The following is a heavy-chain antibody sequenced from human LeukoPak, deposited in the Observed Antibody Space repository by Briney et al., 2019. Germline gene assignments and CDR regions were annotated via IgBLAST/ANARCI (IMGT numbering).Heavy chain of an antibody. J-gene: IGHJ5*02. Sequence: GGSLRLSCAASGFTFSSYAMSWVRQAPGKGLEWFSAISGSGGSTYYADSVKGRFTISRDNSKNTLYLQMNSLRAEDTAVYYCAKDRGNNYGLGVSWGQGTLVTVSS. V-gene: IGHV3-23*01. D-gene: IGHD5-18*01. CDR3: AKDRGNNYGLGVS. CDR2: ISGSGGST. CDR1: GFTFSSYA.